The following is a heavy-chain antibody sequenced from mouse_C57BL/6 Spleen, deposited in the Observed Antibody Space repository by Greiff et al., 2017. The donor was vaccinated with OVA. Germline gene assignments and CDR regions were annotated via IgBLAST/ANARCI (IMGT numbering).Heavy chain of an antibody. CDR1: GYTFTDYY. V-gene: IGHV1-26*01. CDR2: INPNNGGT. D-gene: IGHD1-1*01. J-gene: IGHJ2*01. Sequence: VQLQQSGPELVKPGASVKISCKASGYTFTDYYMNWVKQSHGKSLEWIGDINPNNGGTSYNQKFKGKATLTVDKSSSTAYMELRSLTSEDSAVYYCARKVVARDYWGQGTTLTVSS. CDR3: ARKVVARDY.